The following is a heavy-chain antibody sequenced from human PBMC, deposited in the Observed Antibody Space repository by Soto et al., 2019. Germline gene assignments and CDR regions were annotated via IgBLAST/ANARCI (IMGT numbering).Heavy chain of an antibody. CDR3: AREPRVLSY. J-gene: IGHJ1*01. D-gene: IGHD3-10*01. CDR1: GFTYINYW. CDR2: MNPDGSQT. Sequence: LRLSCVASGFTYINYWMAWVRQVPGKGLQWVAYMNPDGSQTFYVDSVKGRSTISRDNAKNSLYLQISSLRVEDTAVYYCAREPRVLSYWGQGTLVTVSS. V-gene: IGHV3-7*01.